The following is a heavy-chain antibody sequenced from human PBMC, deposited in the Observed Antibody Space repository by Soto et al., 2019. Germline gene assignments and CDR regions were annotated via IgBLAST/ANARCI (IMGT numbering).Heavy chain of an antibody. Sequence: GGSLRFSCAASGFTFSSYAMSWVRQAPGKGLEWVSAISGSGGSTYYADSVKGRFTISRDNSKNTLYLQMNSLRAEDTAVYYCAKGLLGYCSSTSCHNRIFDYWGQGTLVTVSS. CDR2: ISGSGGST. J-gene: IGHJ4*02. CDR1: GFTFSSYA. CDR3: AKGLLGYCSSTSCHNRIFDY. V-gene: IGHV3-23*01. D-gene: IGHD2-2*02.